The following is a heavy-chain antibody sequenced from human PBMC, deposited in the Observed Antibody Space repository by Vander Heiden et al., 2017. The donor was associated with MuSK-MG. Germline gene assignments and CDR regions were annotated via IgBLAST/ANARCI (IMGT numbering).Heavy chain of an antibody. J-gene: IGHJ4*02. V-gene: IGHV1-18*01. CDR2: ISAYNGNT. CDR3: ARGESSGWYLNYFDY. Sequence: QVQLVQSGAEVKKPGAAVRVSCKTSGYTFTNYGINWVRQAPGQGLEWMGWISAYNGNTNYAQNLQGRVTMTTDTSTSTAYMDLRSLRSDDTAVYYCARGESSGWYLNYFDYWGQGTLVTVSS. D-gene: IGHD6-19*01. CDR1: GYTFTNYG.